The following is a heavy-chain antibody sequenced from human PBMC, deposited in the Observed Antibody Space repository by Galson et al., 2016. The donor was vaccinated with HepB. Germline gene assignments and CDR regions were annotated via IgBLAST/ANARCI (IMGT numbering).Heavy chain of an antibody. CDR3: AKRGRAFDI. D-gene: IGHD3-10*01. CDR2: ISDSGSSR. Sequence: SLRLSCAASGFVFSGYFMSWIRQVPGKGLEWVSFISDSGSSRLYADSVKGRFTISRDTAKNSVYLQMNGLRAEDTAIYYCAKRGRAFDIWGQGTMVTVSS. J-gene: IGHJ3*02. CDR1: GFVFSGYF. V-gene: IGHV3-11*01.